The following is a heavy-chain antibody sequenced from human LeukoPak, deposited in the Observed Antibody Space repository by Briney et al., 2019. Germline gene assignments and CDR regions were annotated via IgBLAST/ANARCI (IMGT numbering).Heavy chain of an antibody. J-gene: IGHJ4*02. V-gene: IGHV4-59*06. Sequence: SETLSLTCSVSGGSISTYYWSWIRQHPGKGLEWIGSIYYSGSTYYNPSLKSRVTISIDTSKNQFSLRLSPVTAADTAVYYCARVRFVEWLPFDYWGQGTLVIVSS. CDR1: GGSISTYY. D-gene: IGHD3-3*01. CDR3: ARVRFVEWLPFDY. CDR2: IYYSGST.